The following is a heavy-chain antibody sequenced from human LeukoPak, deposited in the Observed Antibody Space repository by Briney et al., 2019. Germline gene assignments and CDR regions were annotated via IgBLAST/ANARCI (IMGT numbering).Heavy chain of an antibody. D-gene: IGHD3-3*01. CDR2: ISSGSSYT. CDR3: ASGVNYFDY. J-gene: IGHJ4*02. Sequence: GGSLRLSCAASGFTFSDYYMSWIRQAPGKGLEWVSYISSGSSYTNNADSVKGRFTISRDNAKNSLYLQMNSLRAEDTAVYYCASGVNYFDYWGQGTLVTVSS. CDR1: GFTFSDYY. V-gene: IGHV3-11*06.